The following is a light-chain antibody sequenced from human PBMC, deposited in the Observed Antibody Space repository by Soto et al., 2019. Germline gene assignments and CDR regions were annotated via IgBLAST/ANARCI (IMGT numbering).Light chain of an antibody. CDR1: SSDVGGYNY. V-gene: IGLV2-14*01. Sequence: QSVLTQPASVSGSPGQSITISSTGTSSDVGGYNYVSCYQQHPGKAPKLMINEVINRPSGVSNRFSGSKSGNTASLTISGLQAEDEADYYCSSHTASSTQVFGSGTKVTVL. CDR2: EVI. CDR3: SSHTASSTQV. J-gene: IGLJ1*01.